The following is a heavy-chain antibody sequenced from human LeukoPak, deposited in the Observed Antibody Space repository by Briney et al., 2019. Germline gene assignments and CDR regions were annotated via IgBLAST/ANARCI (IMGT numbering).Heavy chain of an antibody. CDR3: AKDITYSSDSSRRGAFDS. CDR1: GFTFDDYA. D-gene: IGHD3-22*01. V-gene: IGHV3-9*01. Sequence: PGRSLRLSCAASGFTFDDYAMHWVRHAPGKGLEWVAGINWNSGRIGQADSVKGRFTISRDNAKNSLYLQMNSLRVEDTALYYCAKDITYSSDSSRRGAFDSGGQGTMVTVSS. J-gene: IGHJ3*02. CDR2: INWNSGRI.